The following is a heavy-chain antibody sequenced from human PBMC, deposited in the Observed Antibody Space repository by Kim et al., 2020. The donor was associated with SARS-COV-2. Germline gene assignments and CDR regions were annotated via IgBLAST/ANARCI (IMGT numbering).Heavy chain of an antibody. CDR3: AKAPPTYYYGSGSYIFDY. CDR1: GFTFSSYA. V-gene: IGHV3-23*01. D-gene: IGHD3-10*01. Sequence: GVSLRLSCAASGFTFSSYAMSWVRQAPGKGLEWVSAISGSGGSTYYADSVKGRFTISRDNSKNTLYLQMNSLRAEDTAVYYCAKAPPTYYYGSGSYIFDYWGQGTLVTVSS. J-gene: IGHJ4*02. CDR2: ISGSGGST.